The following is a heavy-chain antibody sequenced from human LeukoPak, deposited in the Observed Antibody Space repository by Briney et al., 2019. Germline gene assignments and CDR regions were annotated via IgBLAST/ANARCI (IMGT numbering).Heavy chain of an antibody. CDR2: IKHDGSEK. CDR3: ARLIAAAAADY. J-gene: IGHJ4*02. CDR1: GFIFTNYF. D-gene: IGHD6-13*01. V-gene: IGHV3-7*03. Sequence: PGGSLRLSCAASGFIFTNYFMSWVRQAPGKGLEWVASIKHDGSEKYYVDSVRGRFTISRDNTMNSLYLQMSSLRSDDTAVYYCARLIAAAAADYWGQGTLVTVSS.